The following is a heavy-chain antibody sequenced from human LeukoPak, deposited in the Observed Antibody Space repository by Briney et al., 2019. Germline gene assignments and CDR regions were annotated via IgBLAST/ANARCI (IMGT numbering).Heavy chain of an antibody. J-gene: IGHJ4*02. CDR3: AKARGALDY. V-gene: IGHV3-30*18. CDR1: GFTFSSYG. Sequence: GRSLRLSCAASGFTFSSYGMHWVRQAPGKGLEWVAVISYDGSNKYYADSVKGRFTISRDNSKNTLYLQMNSRRAEDTAVYYCAKARGALDYWGQGTLVTVSS. D-gene: IGHD3-10*01. CDR2: ISYDGSNK.